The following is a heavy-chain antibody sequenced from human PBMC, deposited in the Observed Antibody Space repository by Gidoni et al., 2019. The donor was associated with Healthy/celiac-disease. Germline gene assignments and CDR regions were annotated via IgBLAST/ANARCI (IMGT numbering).Heavy chain of an antibody. V-gene: IGHV3-30-3*01. Sequence: QLQLVESGGGVVQPGRSLRLSCAASGFTFSSYAMHWVRQAPGKGLEWVAVISYDGSNKYYADSVKGRFTISRDNSKNTLYLQMNSLRAEDTAVYYCARDFVTMVRGYWGQGTLVTVSS. CDR3: ARDFVTMVRGY. J-gene: IGHJ4*02. CDR2: ISYDGSNK. D-gene: IGHD3-10*01. CDR1: GFTFSSYA.